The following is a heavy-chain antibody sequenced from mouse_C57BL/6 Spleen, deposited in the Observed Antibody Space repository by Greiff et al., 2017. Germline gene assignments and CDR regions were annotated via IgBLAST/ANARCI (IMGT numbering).Heavy chain of an antibody. CDR3: ARHYYDYGVGYAMDY. CDR2: ISNLAYSI. J-gene: IGHJ4*01. V-gene: IGHV5-15*01. D-gene: IGHD2-4*01. Sequence: EVKVVESGGGLVQPGGSLKLSCAASGFTFSDYGMAWVRQAPRKGPEWVAFISNLAYSIYYADTVTGRFTISRENAKNTLYLEMSSLRSEDTAMYYCARHYYDYGVGYAMDYWGQGTSVTVSS. CDR1: GFTFSDYG.